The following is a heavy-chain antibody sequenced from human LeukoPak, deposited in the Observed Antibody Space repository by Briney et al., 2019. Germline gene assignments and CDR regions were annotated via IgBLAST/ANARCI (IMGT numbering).Heavy chain of an antibody. CDR1: GYTFTSYD. V-gene: IGHV1-8*01. CDR3: ARVYYDSSGTYYFDY. J-gene: IGHJ4*02. Sequence: ASVKVSCTASGYTFTSYDINWVRQATGQGLEWMGWMNPNSGNTGYAQKFQGRVTMTRNTSISTAYMELSSLRSEDTAVYYCARVYYDSSGTYYFDYWGQGTLVTVSS. CDR2: MNPNSGNT. D-gene: IGHD3-22*01.